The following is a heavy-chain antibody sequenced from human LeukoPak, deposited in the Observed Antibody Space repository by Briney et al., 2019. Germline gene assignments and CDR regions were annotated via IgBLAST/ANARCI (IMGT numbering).Heavy chain of an antibody. CDR2: INPNSGGT. D-gene: IGHD2-2*01. CDR3: ATDHCSSTSCYPDY. J-gene: IGHJ4*02. CDR1: GYTFTGYY. V-gene: IGHV1-2*02. Sequence: ASVKVSCKASGYTFTGYYMHWVRQAPGQGREWMAWINPNSGGTNYAQKFQGRVTMTRDTSISTAYMELSRLRSDDTAVYYCATDHCSSTSCYPDYWGQGTLVTVSS.